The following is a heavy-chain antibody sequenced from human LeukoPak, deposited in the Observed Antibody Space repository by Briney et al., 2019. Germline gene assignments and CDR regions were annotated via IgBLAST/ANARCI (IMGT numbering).Heavy chain of an antibody. CDR3: ETYAAGQGGRGY. CDR1: VGFFTVYH. V-gene: IGHV4-59*08. J-gene: IGHJ4*02. D-gene: IGHD2-2*01. Sequence: PSETLSPTSALSVGFFTVYHWNGIRQPPGKGLEWIGEIDYGGRAHYSPSLKSRLTVSLETSKNHFSLNMRSVTAADTAVYYCETYAAGQGGRGYWGQGTLVTVSS. CDR2: IDYGGRA.